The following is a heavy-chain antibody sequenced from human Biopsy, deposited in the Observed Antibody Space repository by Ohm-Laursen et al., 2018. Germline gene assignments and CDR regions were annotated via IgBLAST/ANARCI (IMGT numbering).Heavy chain of an antibody. CDR3: AREEDNSGYDYYGMDV. J-gene: IGHJ6*02. CDR1: GYTFPSYG. D-gene: IGHD3-22*01. CDR2: ISAYNGNR. Sequence: SVKVSCKASGYTFPSYGISWVRQAPGQGLEWMGWISAYNGNRNYAQKFQGRVTMTTDTSTSTAYMELKSLRSDDTAVYFCAREEDNSGYDYYGMDVWGQGTTVTVSS. V-gene: IGHV1-18*01.